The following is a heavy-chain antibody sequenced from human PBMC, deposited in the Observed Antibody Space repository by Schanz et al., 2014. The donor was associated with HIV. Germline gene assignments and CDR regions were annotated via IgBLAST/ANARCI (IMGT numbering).Heavy chain of an antibody. D-gene: IGHD1-20*01. V-gene: IGHV1-69*01. CDR2: VIPIFGSA. CDR3: AREGDGASITGTADY. J-gene: IGHJ4*02. Sequence: QVQLVQSGAEVKKPGSSVKVSCKASGDTFSNYVFSWVRQAPGQGLEWMGAVIPIFGSANYAQNFQGRVTITADESTSTAYMELSSLRSEDTAVYYCAREGDGASITGTADYWGQGTLVTVSS. CDR1: GDTFSNYV.